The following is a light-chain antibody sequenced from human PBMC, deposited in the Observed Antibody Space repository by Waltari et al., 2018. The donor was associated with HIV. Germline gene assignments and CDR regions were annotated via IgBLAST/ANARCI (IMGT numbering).Light chain of an antibody. V-gene: IGKV1-5*03. J-gene: IGKJ4*01. Sequence: DIQLTQSLSTVSASVGDEIISTCRASQSISNWLAWFQQKPGKAPNLRIYKASHLESGVPSRFSGSGSGTEFTLTINSLQPEDFATYFCQQYSSDPLTFGRGTRVEVK. CDR1: QSISNW. CDR2: KAS. CDR3: QQYSSDPLT.